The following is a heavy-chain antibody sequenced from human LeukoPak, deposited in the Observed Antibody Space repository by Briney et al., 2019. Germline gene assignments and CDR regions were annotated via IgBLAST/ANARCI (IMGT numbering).Heavy chain of an antibody. Sequence: GGSLRLSCAASGFTFSSYEMNWVRQAPGKGLEWVSYISSSGSTIYYTDSVKGRFTISRDNAKNSLYLQMNSLRAEDTAVYYCARLRATYYYDSSGYYEAFDIWGQGTMVTVSS. CDR1: GFTFSSYE. V-gene: IGHV3-48*03. CDR3: ARLRATYYYDSSGYYEAFDI. CDR2: ISSSGSTI. J-gene: IGHJ3*02. D-gene: IGHD3-22*01.